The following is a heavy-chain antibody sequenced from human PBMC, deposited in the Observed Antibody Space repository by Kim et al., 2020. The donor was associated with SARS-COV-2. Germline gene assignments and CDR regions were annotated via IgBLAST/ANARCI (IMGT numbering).Heavy chain of an antibody. D-gene: IGHD6-13*01. CDR3: ARHLGAAGTYYYYYYMDV. Sequence: SETLSLTCTVSGGSISSSSYYWGWIRQPPGKGLEWIGSIYYSGSTYYNPSLKSRVTISVDTSKNQFSLKLSSVTAADTAVYYCARHLGAAGTYYYYYYMDVWGKGTTVTVSS. CDR1: GGSISSSSYY. V-gene: IGHV4-39*01. CDR2: IYYSGST. J-gene: IGHJ6*03.